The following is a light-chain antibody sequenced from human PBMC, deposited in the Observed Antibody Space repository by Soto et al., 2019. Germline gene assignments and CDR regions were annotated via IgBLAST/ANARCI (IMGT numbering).Light chain of an antibody. V-gene: IGKV3-20*01. CDR1: QTVSRDH. CDR2: GAS. CDR3: LHHGSALWT. J-gene: IGKJ1*01. Sequence: VLTQSPGTLSLAPGERATLSCRASQTVSRDHLAWYHQRPGQAPRLLIYGASSRATGIPDRFSGSGSGTDFTLTISRLEPEDFAMYYCLHHGSALWTFGQGTKWIS.